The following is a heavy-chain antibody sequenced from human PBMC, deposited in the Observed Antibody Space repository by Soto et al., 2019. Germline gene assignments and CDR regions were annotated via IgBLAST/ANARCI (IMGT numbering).Heavy chain of an antibody. CDR1: GFTFSSYS. V-gene: IGHV3-48*02. CDR3: ARDGATIFGVVTSGDY. Sequence: EVQLVESGGGLVQPGGSLRLSCEASGFTFSSYSMNWVRQAPGKGLEWVSYISSSSSTIYYADSVKGRFTISRDNAKNSLYLQMNSLRDEETAVYYCARDGATIFGVVTSGDYWGQGTLVTVSS. D-gene: IGHD3-3*01. CDR2: ISSSSSTI. J-gene: IGHJ4*02.